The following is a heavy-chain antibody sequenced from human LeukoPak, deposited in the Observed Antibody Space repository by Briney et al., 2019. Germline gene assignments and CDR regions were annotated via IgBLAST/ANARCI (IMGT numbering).Heavy chain of an antibody. D-gene: IGHD2-21*01. CDR1: GGSISSSSYY. J-gene: IGHJ6*03. V-gene: IGHV4-39*07. CDR2: INHSGST. CDR3: ATKSGGDRGYYYMDV. Sequence: PSETLSLTCAVSGGSISSSSYYWGWIRQPPGKGLEWIGEINHSGSTNYNPSLKSRVTISVDTSKNQFSLKLTSVTAADTAVYYCATKSGGDRGYYYMDVWGKGTTVTVSS.